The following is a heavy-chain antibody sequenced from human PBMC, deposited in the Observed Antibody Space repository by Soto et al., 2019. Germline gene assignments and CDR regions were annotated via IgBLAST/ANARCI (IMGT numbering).Heavy chain of an antibody. J-gene: IGHJ4*02. CDR1: GFTFSGYW. CDR3: ARDQDGAGPTADY. Sequence: EMQLVESGGGLVQPGGSLRLSCGASGFTFSGYWMHWVRQAPGKGPVWVSRINNDGSYTVYADSVRGRFTISRDNAKNTLYLQMNSLRVEDTAIYYCARDQDGAGPTADYWGQGTLVTVSS. CDR2: INNDGSYT. V-gene: IGHV3-74*01.